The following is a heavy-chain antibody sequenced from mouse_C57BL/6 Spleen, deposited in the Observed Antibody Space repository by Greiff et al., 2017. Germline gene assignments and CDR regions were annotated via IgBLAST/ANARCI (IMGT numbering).Heavy chain of an antibody. D-gene: IGHD2-5*01. Sequence: QVQLQQSGAELVKPGASVKLSCKASGYTFTEYTIHWVKQRSGQGLEWIGWFYPGSGSIKYNEKFKDKATLTADKSSSTVYMELSRLTSEDSAVYFCARHELVGGNSKEAWFAYWGQGTLVTVSA. V-gene: IGHV1-62-2*01. CDR1: GYTFTEYT. CDR3: ARHELVGGNSKEAWFAY. CDR2: FYPGSGSI. J-gene: IGHJ3*01.